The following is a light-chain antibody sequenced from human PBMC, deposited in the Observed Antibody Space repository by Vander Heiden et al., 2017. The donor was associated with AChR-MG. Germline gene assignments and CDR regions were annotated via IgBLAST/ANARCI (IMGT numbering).Light chain of an antibody. CDR1: SSDVGGYNH. CDR2: DVS. J-gene: IGLJ3*02. Sequence: QSALTQPASMSGSPGQSITISCTGTSSDVGGYNHVSWYQQHPGKAPKLMIYDVSNRPSGVSNRFSGYKSGNTASLTISGLQPEDEADYFCSSYTSSSTRVFGGGTRLTVL. V-gene: IGLV2-14*03. CDR3: SSYTSSSTRV.